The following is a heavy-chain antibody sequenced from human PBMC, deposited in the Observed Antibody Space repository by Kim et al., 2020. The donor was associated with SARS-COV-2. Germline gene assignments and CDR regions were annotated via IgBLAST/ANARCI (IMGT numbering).Heavy chain of an antibody. CDR3: ARGEDYYDSSGYYSLDY. J-gene: IGHJ4*02. D-gene: IGHD3-22*01. Sequence: VKGRFTISRDNSKNTLDLQMNSLRAEDTAVYYCARGEDYYDSSGYYSLDYWGQGTLVTVSS. V-gene: IGHV3-30*01.